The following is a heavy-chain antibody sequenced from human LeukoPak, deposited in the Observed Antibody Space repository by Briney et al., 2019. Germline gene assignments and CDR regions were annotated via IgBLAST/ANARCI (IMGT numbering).Heavy chain of an antibody. V-gene: IGHV1-2*02. J-gene: IGHJ3*02. Sequence: ASVKVSCKASGYTFTGYYMHWVRQAPGQGLEWMGWINPNSGGTNYAQKFQARVTMTRDTSISTAYMELSRLRSDGTAVYYCARDLGGGLWPNAFDIWGQGTMVTVSS. CDR1: GYTFTGYY. CDR3: ARDLGGGLWPNAFDI. CDR2: INPNSGGT. D-gene: IGHD3-16*01.